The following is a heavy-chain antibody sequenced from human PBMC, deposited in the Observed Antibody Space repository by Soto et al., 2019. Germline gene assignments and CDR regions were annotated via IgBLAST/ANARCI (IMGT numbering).Heavy chain of an antibody. CDR2: LYYSGSP. CDR1: GGSISSSSYY. V-gene: IGHV4-39*01. Sequence: PSESLSLTCTVSGGSISSSSYYWGWIRQPPGKGLEWLGSLYYSGSPYYSPSLKSRVTISVDTSKNQFSLKLSSVTAADTAVYYCARHGSAGEGSFDYWGQGTRVTVSS. J-gene: IGHJ4*02. CDR3: ARHGSAGEGSFDY. D-gene: IGHD3-10*01.